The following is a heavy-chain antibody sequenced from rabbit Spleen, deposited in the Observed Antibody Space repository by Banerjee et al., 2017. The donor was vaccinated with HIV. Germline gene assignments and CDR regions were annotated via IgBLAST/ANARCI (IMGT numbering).Heavy chain of an antibody. V-gene: IGHV1S40*01. CDR2: IDVVKTNSQ. D-gene: IGHD4-2*01. CDR1: GVSFSSGYD. Sequence: QQLVESGGGLVKPGASLTLTCKASGVSFSSGYDMCWVRQAPEKGLEWIACIDVVKTNSQYYASWAKGRFTISRTSSTTVTLQKTSLTAADTATYFCARDAAGREDFNLWGQGTLVTVS. CDR3: ARDAAGREDFNL. J-gene: IGHJ4*01.